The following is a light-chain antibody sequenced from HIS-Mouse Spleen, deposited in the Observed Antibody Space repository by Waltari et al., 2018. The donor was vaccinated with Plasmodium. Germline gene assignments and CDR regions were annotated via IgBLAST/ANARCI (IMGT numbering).Light chain of an antibody. CDR2: DVS. J-gene: IGLJ2*01. V-gene: IGLV2-14*03. Sequence: QSALTQPASVSGSPGQSITISCTGTSSDVGGYTYVSWYQQHPGKAPKLMIYDVSNRPSGVSNRCSGSKSGNTASLTISGLQAEDEADYYCSSYTSSSTLVVFGGGTKLTVL. CDR1: SSDVGGYTY. CDR3: SSYTSSSTLVV.